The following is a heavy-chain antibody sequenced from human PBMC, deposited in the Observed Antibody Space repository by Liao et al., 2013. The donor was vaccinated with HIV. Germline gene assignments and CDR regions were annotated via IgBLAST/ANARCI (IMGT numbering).Heavy chain of an antibody. D-gene: IGHD1-26*01. V-gene: IGHV4-4*07. CDR3: ARVRSGGSFSYWYFDL. J-gene: IGHJ2*01. CDR1: GGSFSYSY. Sequence: QVELQQVGPGVLKPSETLSLTCTVSGGSFSYSYWSWIRQPAGKGLEWIGRIYANGDTNYNPSLKSRVTMSVDTSKNQFSLKLTSVTAADTAVYYCARVRSGGSFSYWYFDLWGRGTLVTVSS. CDR2: IYANGDT.